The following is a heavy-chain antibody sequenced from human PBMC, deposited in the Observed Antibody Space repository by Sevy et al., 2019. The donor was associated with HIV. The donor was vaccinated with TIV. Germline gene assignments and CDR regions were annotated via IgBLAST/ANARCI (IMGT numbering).Heavy chain of an antibody. Sequence: SETMSLTCTVSGGSISSGSYYWSWIRQPAGKGLEWIGRIYTSGSTNYNPSLKSRVTISVDTSKNQFSLKLSSVTAADTAVYYCARDKGSGYFGRGVSYMDVWGKGTTVTVSS. CDR2: IYTSGST. J-gene: IGHJ6*03. V-gene: IGHV4-61*02. CDR1: GGSISSGSYY. CDR3: ARDKGSGYFGRGVSYMDV. D-gene: IGHD3-22*01.